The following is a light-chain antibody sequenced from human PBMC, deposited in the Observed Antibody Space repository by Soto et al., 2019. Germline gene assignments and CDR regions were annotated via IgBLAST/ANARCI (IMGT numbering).Light chain of an antibody. CDR1: SYNIGGNT. CDR2: GNN. J-gene: IGLJ1*01. V-gene: IGLV1-44*01. CDR3: AAWDDRLNGPV. Sequence: QSVLTQPPSASGTPGQRVTISCSGSSYNIGGNTVNWYQQLPGTAPKLLIYGNNQRPSGVPDRFSGSKSATSASLAISGLQSEDEADYYCAAWDDRLNGPVFGTGTKVTVL.